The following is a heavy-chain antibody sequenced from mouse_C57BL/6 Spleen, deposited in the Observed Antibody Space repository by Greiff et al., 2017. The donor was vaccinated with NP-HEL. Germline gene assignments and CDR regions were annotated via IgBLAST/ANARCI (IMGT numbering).Heavy chain of an antibody. CDR2: ISSGSSTI. Sequence: EVQRVESGGGLVKPGGSLKLSCAASGFTFSDYGMHWVRQAPETGLEWVAYISSGSSTIYYADPVKGRFTISRDNAKNTLFLQMTSLRSEDTAMYYCAYYDGSSPYWYFDVGGTGTTVTVSS. V-gene: IGHV5-17*01. CDR3: AYYDGSSPYWYFDV. D-gene: IGHD1-1*01. J-gene: IGHJ1*03. CDR1: GFTFSDYG.